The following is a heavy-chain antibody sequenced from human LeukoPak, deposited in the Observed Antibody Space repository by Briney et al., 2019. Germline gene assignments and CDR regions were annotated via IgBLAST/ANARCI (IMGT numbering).Heavy chain of an antibody. J-gene: IGHJ4*02. CDR2: IYYSGST. Sequence: PSETLSLTCTVSGGSISSYYWSWIRQPPGKGLEWIGYIYYSGSTNYSPSLKSRVTISVDTSKNQFSLKLSSVTAADTAVYYCARKANYYDSSGQFDYWGQGTLVTVSS. CDR3: ARKANYYDSSGQFDY. CDR1: GGSISSYY. V-gene: IGHV4-59*01. D-gene: IGHD3-22*01.